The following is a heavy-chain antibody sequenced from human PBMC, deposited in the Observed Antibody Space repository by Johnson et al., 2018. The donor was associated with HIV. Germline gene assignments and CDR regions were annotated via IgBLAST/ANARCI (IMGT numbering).Heavy chain of an antibody. CDR3: TTTNLELMDDAFDI. V-gene: IGHV3-49*03. CDR1: GFIFFDYA. D-gene: IGHD1-7*01. J-gene: IGHJ3*02. CDR2: IRSKAYGGTT. Sequence: VQLVESGGGLVQPGRSLRLSCNTSGFIFFDYAMSWFRQAPGKGLEWVGFIRSKAYGGTTDYAAPVKGRFTISRDDSKNTLYLQMNSLKTEDTAVYYCTTTNLELMDDAFDIWGQGTMVTVSS.